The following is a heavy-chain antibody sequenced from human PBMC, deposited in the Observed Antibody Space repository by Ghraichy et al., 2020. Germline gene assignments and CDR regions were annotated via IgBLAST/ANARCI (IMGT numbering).Heavy chain of an antibody. CDR2: VSYDGDEE. CDR3: AKKANPSMIFVWDY. D-gene: IGHD3-22*01. Sequence: GGSLRLSCAASGFTFGNYAMHWVRQAPGKGLEWVAVVSYDGDEEYYVDSVKGRFTISRDNSMNTLYLQMNSLRTDDTAVYYCAKKANPSMIFVWDYWGPGTMVTVSS. J-gene: IGHJ4*02. CDR1: GFTFGNYA. V-gene: IGHV3-30-3*02.